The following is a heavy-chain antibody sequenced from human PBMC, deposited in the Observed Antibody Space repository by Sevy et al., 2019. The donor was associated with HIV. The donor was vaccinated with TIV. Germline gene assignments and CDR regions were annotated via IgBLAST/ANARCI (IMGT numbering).Heavy chain of an antibody. CDR1: GYLYSGYY. CDR3: SRSVYGSGTYLNDY. CDR2: INPKDGGT. J-gene: IGHJ4*02. Sequence: ASVKVSCKASGYLYSGYYVHWVRRAPRQGLEWMGWINPKDGGTNYAQKFQGRVTMTTDTSISTAYLELNRLTSDDTAMFYCSRSVYGSGTYLNDYWGQGTLITVSS. D-gene: IGHD3-10*01. V-gene: IGHV1-2*02.